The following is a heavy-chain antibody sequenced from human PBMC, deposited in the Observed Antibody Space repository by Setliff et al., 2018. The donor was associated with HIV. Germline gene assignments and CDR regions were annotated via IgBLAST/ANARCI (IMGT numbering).Heavy chain of an antibody. V-gene: IGHV3-23*01. CDR3: AKDDYVWGNPFDY. Sequence: GGSLRLSCAASGFTFSSFAMSWVRQAPGKGREWVSGISGSGGSTYYADSVKGRFTISRDNSKNTLYLQMNSLRAEDTAVYFCAKDDYVWGNPFDYWGQGTLVTVSS. CDR2: ISGSGGST. CDR1: GFTFSSFA. J-gene: IGHJ4*02. D-gene: IGHD3-16*01.